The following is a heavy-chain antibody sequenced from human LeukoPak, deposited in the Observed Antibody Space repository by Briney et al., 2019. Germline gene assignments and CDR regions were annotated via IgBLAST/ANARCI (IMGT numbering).Heavy chain of an antibody. Sequence: SETLSLTCTVSGGSISSYYWSWIRQPPGKGLGWIGYIYYSGSTNYNPSLKSRVTISVDTSKNQFSLKLSSVTAADTAVYYCARVVVPAAHFDYWGQGTLVTVSS. D-gene: IGHD2-2*01. V-gene: IGHV4-59*01. CDR2: IYYSGST. CDR1: GGSISSYY. CDR3: ARVVVPAAHFDY. J-gene: IGHJ4*02.